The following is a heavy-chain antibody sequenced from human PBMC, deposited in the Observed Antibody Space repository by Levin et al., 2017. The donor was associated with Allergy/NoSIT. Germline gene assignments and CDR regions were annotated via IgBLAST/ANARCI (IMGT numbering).Heavy chain of an antibody. J-gene: IGHJ4*02. CDR3: TTDQGYWSGGSCYC. CDR1: GFTFSNAW. Sequence: SGGSLRLSCAASGFTFSNAWMSWVRQAPGKGLEWVGRIKSKTDGGTTDYAAPVKGRFTISRDDSKNTLYLQMNSLKTEDTAVYYCTTDQGYWSGGSCYCWGQGTLVTVSS. V-gene: IGHV3-15*01. D-gene: IGHD2-15*01. CDR2: IKSKTDGGTT.